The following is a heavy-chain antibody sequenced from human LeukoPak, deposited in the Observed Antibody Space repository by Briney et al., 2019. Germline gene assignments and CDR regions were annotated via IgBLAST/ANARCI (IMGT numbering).Heavy chain of an antibody. CDR2: IYYSGTT. D-gene: IGHD3-3*01. V-gene: IGHV4-39*01. Sequence: PSETLSLTCTVSGGSISSSTYYWGWICQSPGKGLEWIGSIYYSGTTYYNPSVKSRVTISVDTSKNQFSLKLSSVTAADTAVYYCARLSVWSGYYLDWGQGTLVTVSS. J-gene: IGHJ4*02. CDR3: ARLSVWSGYYLD. CDR1: GGSISSSTYY.